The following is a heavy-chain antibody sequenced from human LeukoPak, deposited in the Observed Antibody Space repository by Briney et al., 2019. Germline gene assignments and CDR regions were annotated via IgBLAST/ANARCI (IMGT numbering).Heavy chain of an antibody. Sequence: SQTLSLTCTVSGGSISSGNYYWSWIRQHPGKGLEWIGYIYSSGSTYYNPSLKSRVTISVDTSENQFSLKLSSVTAADTAVYYCARDYTGYSPLGSWGQGILVTVSS. D-gene: IGHD3-9*01. J-gene: IGHJ4*02. CDR3: ARDYTGYSPLGS. CDR1: GGSISSGNYY. CDR2: IYSSGST. V-gene: IGHV4-31*03.